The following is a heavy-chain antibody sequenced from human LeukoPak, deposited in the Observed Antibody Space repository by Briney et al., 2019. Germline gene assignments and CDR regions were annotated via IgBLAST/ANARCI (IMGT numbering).Heavy chain of an antibody. D-gene: IGHD3-9*01. CDR2: IKQDGSEK. Sequence: GGSLRLSCAASGFTFSNYWMTWVRQAPGKGLEWVADIKQDGSEKYYVDSVKGRFTISRDNAKNSLYLQMNSLRAEDTAVYYCARDDYDILTGHIFDYWGQGTLVTVSS. V-gene: IGHV3-7*01. J-gene: IGHJ4*02. CDR3: ARDDYDILTGHIFDY. CDR1: GFTFSNYW.